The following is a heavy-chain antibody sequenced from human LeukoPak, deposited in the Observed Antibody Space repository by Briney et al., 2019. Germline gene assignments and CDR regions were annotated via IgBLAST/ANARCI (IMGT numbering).Heavy chain of an antibody. V-gene: IGHV3-21*01. D-gene: IGHD1-1*01. CDR3: ARDTLERRRAGLGD. CDR1: GFTFSSYS. CDR2: ISSSSSYI. J-gene: IGHJ4*02. Sequence: GGSLRLSCAASGFTFSSYSMNWVRQAPGKGLEWVSSISSSSSYIYYADSVKGRFTTSRDNAKNSLYLQMNSLRAEDTAVYYCARDTLERRRAGLGDWGQGTLVTVSS.